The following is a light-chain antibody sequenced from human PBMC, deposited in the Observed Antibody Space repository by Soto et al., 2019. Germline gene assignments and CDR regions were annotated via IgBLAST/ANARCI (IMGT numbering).Light chain of an antibody. CDR2: EVS. J-gene: IGLJ1*01. V-gene: IGLV2-8*01. CDR3: SAYAGTPYLYV. CDR1: SFDVGGYNY. Sequence: QSALTQPPSASGSPGQSVTISCTGTSFDVGGYNYVSWYQQHPGKAPQVLMYEVSKRPSGVPDRFSGSKSGNTASLTVSGLQAEDEADYYCSAYAGTPYLYVLGYGTKVTVL.